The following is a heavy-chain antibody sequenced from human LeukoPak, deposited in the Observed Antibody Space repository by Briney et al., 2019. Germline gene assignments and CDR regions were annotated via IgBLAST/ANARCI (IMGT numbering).Heavy chain of an antibody. Sequence: GGSLRLSCAAPGFTFSSYWMHWVGQAPGKGLVWVSRINSDGSSTSYADSVKGRFTISRDNAKNTLYLQMNSLRAEDTAVYYCAGTPYSFNWFDPWGQGTLVTVSS. J-gene: IGHJ5*02. CDR2: INSDGSST. V-gene: IGHV3-74*01. CDR3: AGTPYSFNWFDP. D-gene: IGHD6-13*01. CDR1: GFTFSSYW.